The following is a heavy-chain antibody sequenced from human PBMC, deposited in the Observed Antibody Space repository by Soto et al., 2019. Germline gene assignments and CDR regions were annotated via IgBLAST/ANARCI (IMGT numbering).Heavy chain of an antibody. V-gene: IGHV4-59*01. Sequence: QVQLQESGPGLVKPSETLSLTCTVSGDSISNYYWSWIRQSPGKGLEWVGYIHYSGSTNYSPSLKSRVTXXVXTXXNQFSLKLSSVTAADTAVYYCAKSLWFGELSGYDYWGQGTLVTVSS. CDR2: IHYSGST. J-gene: IGHJ4*02. D-gene: IGHD3-10*01. CDR3: AKSLWFGELSGYDY. CDR1: GDSISNYY.